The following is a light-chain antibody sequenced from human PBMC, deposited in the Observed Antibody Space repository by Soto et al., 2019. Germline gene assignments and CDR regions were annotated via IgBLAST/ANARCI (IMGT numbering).Light chain of an antibody. V-gene: IGLV2-8*01. CDR2: EVT. CDR1: SSDVGGYYY. Sequence: QSALTQPPSASGSPGQSVTISCTGTSSDVGGYYYVSWYQQHPGKAPKLMIYEVTKRPSGVPDRFSGSKSGNTASLTVSGLQAEDDADYFCTSYAGSDNYVIFGGGTQLTVL. J-gene: IGLJ2*01. CDR3: TSYAGSDNYVI.